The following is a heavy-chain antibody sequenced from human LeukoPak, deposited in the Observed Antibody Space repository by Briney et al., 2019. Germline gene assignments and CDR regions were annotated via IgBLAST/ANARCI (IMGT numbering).Heavy chain of an antibody. CDR1: GFTVSNNY. CDR3: AKDQQLWVASGMDV. Sequence: GGSLRLSCAASGFTVSNNYMNWVCQAPGKGLEWVSLIYSGGDTHYADSVKGRFTISRDSSKNTLYLQMNSLRAEDTAVYYCAKDQQLWVASGMDVWGKGTTVTVSS. CDR2: IYSGGDT. V-gene: IGHV3-66*01. D-gene: IGHD6-13*01. J-gene: IGHJ6*03.